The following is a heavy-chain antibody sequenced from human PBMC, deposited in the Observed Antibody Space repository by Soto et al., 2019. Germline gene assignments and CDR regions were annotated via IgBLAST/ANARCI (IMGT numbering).Heavy chain of an antibody. D-gene: IGHD2-8*01. CDR3: ARGHSTDCSNGVCSFFYNHEMDV. J-gene: IGHJ6*02. Sequence: ASVKVSCKASGYSFTDYHIHWVRQAPGQGLEWLGRINPKGGGTSTAQKFQGWVTMTRDRSISTVYMELTRLRSDDTAVYFCARGHSTDCSNGVCSFFYNHEMDVWGQGTTVTVSS. CDR1: GYSFTDYH. CDR2: INPKGGGT. V-gene: IGHV1-2*04.